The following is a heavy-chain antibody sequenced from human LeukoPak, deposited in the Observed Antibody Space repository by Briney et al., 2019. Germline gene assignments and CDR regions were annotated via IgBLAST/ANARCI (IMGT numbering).Heavy chain of an antibody. CDR2: IGGSGGGT. D-gene: IGHD6-19*01. V-gene: IGHV3-23*01. J-gene: IGHJ4*02. CDR1: GFTFSTYA. Sequence: PGRSLRLSCAASGFTFSTYAMSWVRQAPGKGLEWVSTIGGSGGGTYYAESVKGRFIISRDTSKNTLFLQMNSLRAEDTALYYCARNDFGSGWLGDYWGQGTLVTVFS. CDR3: ARNDFGSGWLGDY.